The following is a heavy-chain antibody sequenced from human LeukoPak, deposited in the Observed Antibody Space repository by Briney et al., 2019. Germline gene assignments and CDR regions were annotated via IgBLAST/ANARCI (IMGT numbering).Heavy chain of an antibody. D-gene: IGHD3-22*01. CDR1: GFTFSSYA. V-gene: IGHV3-23*01. CDR2: IRGSGGST. Sequence: PGGSLRLSCAASGFTFSSYAMSWVRQAPGKGLEWVSAIRGSGGSTYYADSVKGRFTISRDNSKNTLYLQMNSLRAEDTAVYYCAKSYYYDSSGPSWFDPWGQGTLVTVSS. CDR3: AKSYYYDSSGPSWFDP. J-gene: IGHJ5*02.